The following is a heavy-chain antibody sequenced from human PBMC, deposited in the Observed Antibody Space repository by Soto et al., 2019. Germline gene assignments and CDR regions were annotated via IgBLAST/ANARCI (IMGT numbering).Heavy chain of an antibody. J-gene: IGHJ2*01. CDR2: IRNSGGST. CDR3: AKCDFGDPYWYFDF. D-gene: IGHD4-17*01. CDR1: GFPFNNYP. Sequence: EVQLLESGGGLVQPGGSLRLSCAASGFPFNNYPLSWVRQAPGKGLEWVATIRNSGGSTAYADSVKGRFSISRDQAMNTLHLQRNSLRVEDTAVYYCAKCDFGDPYWYFDFWGRGTLVTVSS. V-gene: IGHV3-23*01.